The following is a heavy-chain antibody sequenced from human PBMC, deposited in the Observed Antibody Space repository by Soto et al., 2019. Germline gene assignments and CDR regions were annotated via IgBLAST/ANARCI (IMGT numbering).Heavy chain of an antibody. V-gene: IGHV1-3*01. CDR2: INAGNGNT. D-gene: IGHD3-10*01. J-gene: IGHJ3*02. Sequence: ASVKVSCKASGYTFTSYAMHWVRQAPGQRLEWMGWINAGNGNTKYSQKFQGRVTITRDTSASTAYMELSSLRSEDTAVYYCARERRGAFGTPKRGFGAFDIWGQGTMVTVSS. CDR3: ARERRGAFGTPKRGFGAFDI. CDR1: GYTFTSYA.